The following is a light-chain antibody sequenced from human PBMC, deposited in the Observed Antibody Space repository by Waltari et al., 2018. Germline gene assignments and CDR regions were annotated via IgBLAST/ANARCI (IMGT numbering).Light chain of an antibody. J-gene: IGKJ4*01. V-gene: IGKV3-15*01. CDR2: DAS. CDR1: QSVRTN. CDR3: KQYNNWSSLT. Sequence: EIVMTQSPATLSVSPGERATLSCRTSQSVRTNLAWYQQNPGQAPRLLMYDASTRATGIPARFSGSGSGTEFTLTISSLQSEDFAVYYCKQYNNWSSLTFGGGTKVEIK.